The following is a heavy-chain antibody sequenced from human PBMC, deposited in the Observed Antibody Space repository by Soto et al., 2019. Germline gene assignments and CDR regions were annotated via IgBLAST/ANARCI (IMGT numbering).Heavy chain of an antibody. CDR2: IDWDGDT. V-gene: IGHV2-70*20. CDR1: GFSLSTSGMC. Sequence: SGPTLVNPTQTLTLTCTFSGFSLSTSGMCVSWVRQPPGKALEWLALIDWDGDTYYSTSLQSRLTISKDTSKNQVVLTMTNMDPVDSATYYCARISRRLAYFDYWGQGTLVTVSS. CDR3: ARISRRLAYFDY. J-gene: IGHJ4*02. D-gene: IGHD5-12*01.